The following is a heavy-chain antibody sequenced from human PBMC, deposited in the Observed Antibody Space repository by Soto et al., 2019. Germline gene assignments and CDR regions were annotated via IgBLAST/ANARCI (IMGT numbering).Heavy chain of an antibody. J-gene: IGHJ4*02. CDR3: ARDLDYDFWSGYYTRVFDY. V-gene: IGHV3-21*01. CDR2: ISSSSSYI. Sequence: GGSLRLSCAASGFPFSSYSMNWVRQAPGKGLEWVSSISSSSSYIYYADSVKGRFTISRDNAKNSLYLQMNSLRAEDTAVYYCARDLDYDFWSGYYTRVFDYWGQGTLVTVSS. D-gene: IGHD3-3*01. CDR1: GFPFSSYS.